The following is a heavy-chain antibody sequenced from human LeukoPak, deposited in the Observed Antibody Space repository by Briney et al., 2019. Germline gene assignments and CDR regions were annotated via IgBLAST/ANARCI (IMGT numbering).Heavy chain of an antibody. CDR3: TTLRRLILY. V-gene: IGHV3-30*03. CDR1: GFTFSSYG. J-gene: IGHJ4*02. CDR2: ISYDGSNK. Sequence: GGSLRLSCAASGFTFSSYGMHWVRQAPGKGLEWVAVISYDGSNKYYADSVKGRFTISRDNSKNTLYLQMNSLRAEDTAVYYCTTLRRLILYWGQGTLVTVSS. D-gene: IGHD3-16*01.